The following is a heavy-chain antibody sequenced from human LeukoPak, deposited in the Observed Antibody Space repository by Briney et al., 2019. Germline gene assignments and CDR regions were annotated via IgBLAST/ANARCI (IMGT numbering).Heavy chain of an antibody. Sequence: PGGSLRLSCAASGLTFSNFAMSWVRQAPGKGLEWVSSINGGAGGSTYYADSVRGRFTISRDNSKNTLYLQMNSLRAEDTATYFCAKDLTPGGLGQHLLPDYRGQGTLVTVSS. D-gene: IGHD3-16*01. CDR2: INGGAGGST. V-gene: IGHV3-23*01. CDR3: AKDLTPGGLGQHLLPDY. CDR1: GLTFSNFA. J-gene: IGHJ4*02.